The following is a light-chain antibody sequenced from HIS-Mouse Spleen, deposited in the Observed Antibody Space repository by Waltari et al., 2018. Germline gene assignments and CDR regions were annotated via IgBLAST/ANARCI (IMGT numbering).Light chain of an antibody. CDR3: QQYNSYSWT. Sequence: QMTQSPSTLSASVRNRVTITCRASQSISSWLAWYQQKPGKAPKLLIYKASSLESGVPSRFSGSGSGTEFTLTISSLQPDDFATYYCQQYNSYSWTFGQGTKVEIK. CDR1: QSISSW. J-gene: IGKJ1*01. CDR2: KAS. V-gene: IGKV1-5*03.